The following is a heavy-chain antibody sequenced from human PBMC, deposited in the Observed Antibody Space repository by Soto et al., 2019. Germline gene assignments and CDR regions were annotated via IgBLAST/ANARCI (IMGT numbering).Heavy chain of an antibody. CDR1: GYSFAGYW. Sequence: GESLKISCKGSGYSFAGYWITGVRQKPGKGLEWMGRIDPSDSQTYYSPSFRGHVTISVTKSITTVFLQWSSLRASDTAMYDCARSPRSSPYFDYWGQGALVTVSS. CDR2: IDPSDSQT. D-gene: IGHD6-13*01. J-gene: IGHJ4*02. CDR3: ARSPRSSPYFDY. V-gene: IGHV5-10-1*01.